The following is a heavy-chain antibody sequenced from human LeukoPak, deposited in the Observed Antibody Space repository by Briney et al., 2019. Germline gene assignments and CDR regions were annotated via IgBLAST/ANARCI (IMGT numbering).Heavy chain of an antibody. V-gene: IGHV3-21*01. CDR3: ARDRIAARLFDY. CDR1: GFTFSSYT. CDR2: ISSSSSYI. D-gene: IGHD6-6*01. J-gene: IGHJ4*02. Sequence: PGGSLRLSCAASGFTFSSYTMNWVRQAPGKGLEWVSSISSSSSYIYYADSVKGRLTISRDNAKNSPYLQMNSLRAEDTAVYYCARDRIAARLFDYWGQGTLVTVSS.